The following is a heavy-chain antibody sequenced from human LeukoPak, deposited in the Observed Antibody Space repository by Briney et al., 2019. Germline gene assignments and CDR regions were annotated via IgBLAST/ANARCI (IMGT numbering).Heavy chain of an antibody. CDR1: GYTFTSYG. Sequence: GASVKVPCKASGYTFTSYGISWVRQAPGQGLEGMGWISAYNGNTNYAQKLQGRVTMTTDTSTSTAYMELRSLRSDDTAVYYCARDRYSYGYYYGMDVWGQGTTVTVSS. V-gene: IGHV1-18*01. CDR3: ARDRYSYGYYYGMDV. CDR2: ISAYNGNT. D-gene: IGHD5-18*01. J-gene: IGHJ6*02.